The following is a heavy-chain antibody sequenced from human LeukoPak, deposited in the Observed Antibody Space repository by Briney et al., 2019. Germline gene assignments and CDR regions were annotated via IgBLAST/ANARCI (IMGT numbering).Heavy chain of an antibody. CDR2: INHSGST. V-gene: IGHV4-34*01. CDR3: ARSPCTSCYGLGGYYYYYGMDV. J-gene: IGHJ6*02. CDR1: GGSFSGYY. Sequence: SETLSLTCAVYGGSFSGYYWSWIRQPPGKGLEWIGEINHSGSTNYNPSLKSRVTISVDTSKNQFSLKLSSVTAADTAVYYCARSPCTSCYGLGGYYYYYGMDVWGQGTTVTVSS. D-gene: IGHD2-2*01.